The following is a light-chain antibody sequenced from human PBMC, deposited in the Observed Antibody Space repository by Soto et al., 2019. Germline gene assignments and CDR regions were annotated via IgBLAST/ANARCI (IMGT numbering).Light chain of an antibody. V-gene: IGLV1-44*01. CDR3: AAWDDSLNGVI. Sequence: QPVLTQPPSASGTPGQRVTISCSGSSSNIGSNAVNWYQQLPGTAPKLLIYRNNQRPSGVPDRFSGSKSGTSASLAISGLQSEDEGHYFCAAWDDSLNGVIFGGGTKLTVL. CDR1: SSNIGSNA. J-gene: IGLJ2*01. CDR2: RNN.